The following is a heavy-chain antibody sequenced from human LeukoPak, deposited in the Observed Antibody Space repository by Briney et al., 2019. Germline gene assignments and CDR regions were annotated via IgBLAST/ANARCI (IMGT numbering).Heavy chain of an antibody. V-gene: IGHV4-31*03. CDR1: GGSISSGGYY. J-gene: IGHJ5*02. Sequence: SETLSLTCTVSGGSISSGGYYWSWIRQHPGKGLEWIGYIYYSGSTCYNPSLKSRVTISVDTSKNQFSLKLSSVTAADTAVYYCARDREGAMVRGVIIPGWFDPWGQGTLVTVSS. CDR2: IYYSGST. D-gene: IGHD3-10*01. CDR3: ARDREGAMVRGVIIPGWFDP.